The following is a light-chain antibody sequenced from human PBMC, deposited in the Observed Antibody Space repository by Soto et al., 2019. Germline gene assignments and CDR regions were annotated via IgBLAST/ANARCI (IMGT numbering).Light chain of an antibody. CDR1: SSNIGSNT. V-gene: IGLV1-44*01. J-gene: IGLJ1*01. CDR2: SNN. CDR3: AAWDDSLNVPYV. Sequence: QSVLTQPPSASGTPGQRVTISCSGSSSNIGSNTVNWYQQLPGTAPKLLIYSNNQRPSGVPDRFSGSKSGTSASLAISGLQSEDEADYYCAAWDDSLNVPYVCGTGTKVT.